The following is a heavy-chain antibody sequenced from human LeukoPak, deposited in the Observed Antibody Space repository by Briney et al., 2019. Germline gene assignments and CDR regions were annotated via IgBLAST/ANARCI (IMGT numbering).Heavy chain of an antibody. CDR1: EFIVSINY. J-gene: IGHJ4*02. CDR2: IYSRGDT. CDR3: ARDKTNSGYDPLDY. V-gene: IGHV3-53*01. D-gene: IGHD5-12*01. Sequence: GGSLRLSCAASEFIVSINYMTWVRQAPGKGLEWVSLIYSRGDTKYADSVKGRFTISRDNSKNTLYLQMSSLRTEDTAVYYCARDKTNSGYDPLDYWGQGTLVTVSS.